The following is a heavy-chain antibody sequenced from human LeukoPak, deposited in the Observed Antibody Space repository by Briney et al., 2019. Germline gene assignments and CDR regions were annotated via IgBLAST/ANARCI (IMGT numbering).Heavy chain of an antibody. V-gene: IGHV4-39*07. J-gene: IGHJ6*03. CDR2: IYYSGST. CDR1: GGSISSSSYY. Sequence: SETLSLTCTVSGGSISSSSYYWGWIRQPPGKGLEWIGSIYYSGSTYYNPSLKSRVTISVDTSKNQFSLKLSSVTAADTAVYYCARTLVAATTLYYYYYMDVWGKGTTVTVSS. D-gene: IGHD2-15*01. CDR3: ARTLVAATTLYYYYYMDV.